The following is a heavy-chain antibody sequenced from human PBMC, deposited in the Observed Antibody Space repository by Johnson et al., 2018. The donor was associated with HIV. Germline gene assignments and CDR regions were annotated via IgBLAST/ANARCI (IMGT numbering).Heavy chain of an antibody. CDR1: GFTFSSYD. CDR3: ARSPGEADAFDI. D-gene: IGHD3-10*01. CDR2: IGTAGDT. J-gene: IGHJ3*02. Sequence: EMQLVESGGGLVQPGGSLRLSCAASGFTFSSYDMHWVRQTTGKGLESVSGIGTAGDTYYPGSVKGRFTISRENAKNSLYLQKNSLRAGDTAVYYCARSPGEADAFDIWGQGTMVTVSS. V-gene: IGHV3-13*01.